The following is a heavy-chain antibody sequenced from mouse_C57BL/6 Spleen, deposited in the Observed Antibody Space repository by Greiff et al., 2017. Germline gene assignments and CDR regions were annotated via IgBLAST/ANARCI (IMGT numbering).Heavy chain of an antibody. Sequence: VQLQQSGPGLVQPSPSLSITCTVSGFSLTSYGVHWVRQPPGKGLEWLGEIWSGGSTDYNTDFISRLGISKDNSKSQVFCKMNSLQADDTAIYYCAKISGSSHWYFEGWGTGTTVTVSS. V-gene: IGHV2-4*01. CDR3: AKISGSSHWYFEG. J-gene: IGHJ1*03. CDR2: IWSGGST. D-gene: IGHD1-1*01. CDR1: GFSLTSYG.